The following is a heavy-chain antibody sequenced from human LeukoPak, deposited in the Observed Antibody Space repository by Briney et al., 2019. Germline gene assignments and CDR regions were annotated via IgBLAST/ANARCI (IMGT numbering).Heavy chain of an antibody. Sequence: SETLSLTCTVSGGSISSGGYYWSWIRQHPGKGLEWIGYIYYSGSTYYNPSLKSRVTISVDTSKNQFSLKLSSVTAADTAVYYCASSRPITYDSSGYYSFRHDRRVFDYWGQGTLVTVSS. CDR2: IYYSGST. J-gene: IGHJ4*02. CDR1: GGSISSGGYY. V-gene: IGHV4-31*03. D-gene: IGHD3-22*01. CDR3: ASSRPITYDSSGYYSFRHDRRVFDY.